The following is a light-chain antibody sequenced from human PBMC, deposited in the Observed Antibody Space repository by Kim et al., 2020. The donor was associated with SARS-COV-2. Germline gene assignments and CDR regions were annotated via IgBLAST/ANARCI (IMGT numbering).Light chain of an antibody. CDR3: SSRGSSENVL. Sequence: SSELTQDPAVSVAVGQTVKITCQGDSLRRYYASWYHQKPGQAPVLVIYGRNNRPSGIPERLSGSTSGNTASLIITGAQAEDEADYYCSSRGSSENVLFGGGTKLTVL. J-gene: IGLJ2*01. CDR1: SLRRYY. V-gene: IGLV3-19*01. CDR2: GRN.